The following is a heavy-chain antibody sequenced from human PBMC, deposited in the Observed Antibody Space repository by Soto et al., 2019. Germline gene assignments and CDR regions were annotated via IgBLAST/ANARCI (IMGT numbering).Heavy chain of an antibody. V-gene: IGHV4-59*08. CDR1: GDSISSYY. CDR2: AYYGGNT. Sequence: QVQLQESGPGLVKPSETLSLTCTVSGDSISSYYWSWIRQPPGKGLEWIGYAYYGGNTNYNPSLKSRVTISVDTSKSQFALKLNSVTVADTAVYYCAKHLSAWLRMEAFDVWGPGQWSPSLQ. J-gene: IGHJ3*01. D-gene: IGHD5-12*01. CDR3: AKHLSAWLRMEAFDV.